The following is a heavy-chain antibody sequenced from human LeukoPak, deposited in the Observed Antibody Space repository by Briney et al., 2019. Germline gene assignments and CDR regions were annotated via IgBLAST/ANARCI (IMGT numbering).Heavy chain of an antibody. CDR3: ARDGTGWFDFDY. V-gene: IGHV6-1*01. Sequence: SRTLSLTCAISGDSVSSNSAAWNWIRQSPSRGLEWLGRTYYRSKWYNEYAVSVKSRITINPDTSKDQFSLQLNSVTPDDTAVYYCARDGTGWFDFDYWGQGTLVTVSS. D-gene: IGHD6-19*01. J-gene: IGHJ4*02. CDR1: GDSVSSNSAA. CDR2: TYYRSKWYN.